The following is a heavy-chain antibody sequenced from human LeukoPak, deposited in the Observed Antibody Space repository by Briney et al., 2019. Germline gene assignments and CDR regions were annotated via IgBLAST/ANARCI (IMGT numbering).Heavy chain of an antibody. CDR1: GGSFSGYY. J-gene: IGHJ6*03. Sequence: SENLSLTCAVYGGSFSGYYWSWIRQPPGKGLEWIGEINHSGSTNYNPSLKSRVTISVDTSKNQFSLKLSSVTAADTAVYYCARGQGYCSSTSCYRNYYYYYMDVWGKGTTVTVSS. D-gene: IGHD2-2*02. CDR2: INHSGST. CDR3: ARGQGYCSSTSCYRNYYYYYMDV. V-gene: IGHV4-34*01.